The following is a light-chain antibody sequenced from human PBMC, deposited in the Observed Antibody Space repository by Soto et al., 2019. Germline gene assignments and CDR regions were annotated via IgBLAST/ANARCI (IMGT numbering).Light chain of an antibody. J-gene: IGKJ5*01. Sequence: IVLTQSPATLSLSPGERATLSCRASRGISSNLAWYHQKPGQAPRLLFYGASTRATGLPARFSGTGSGTEFTLTINSLQAEDSAVYYCQQYYNWPRTFGQGTRLEI. CDR1: RGISSN. V-gene: IGKV3-15*01. CDR2: GAS. CDR3: QQYYNWPRT.